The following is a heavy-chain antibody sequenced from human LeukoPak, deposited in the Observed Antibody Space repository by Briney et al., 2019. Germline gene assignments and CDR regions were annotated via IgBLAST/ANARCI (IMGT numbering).Heavy chain of an antibody. V-gene: IGHV4-59*12. CDR3: ARDLPPEGYDFWSGYDY. CDR2: IYYTGST. J-gene: IGHJ4*02. D-gene: IGHD3-3*01. Sequence: PSETLSLTCTLSGGSISTYYWSWVRQPPGKGLEWIGYIYYTGSTDYNPSLKSRVTMSVDTSKNQFSLKLSSVTAADTAVYYCARDLPPEGYDFWSGYDYWGQGTLVTVSS. CDR1: GGSISTYY.